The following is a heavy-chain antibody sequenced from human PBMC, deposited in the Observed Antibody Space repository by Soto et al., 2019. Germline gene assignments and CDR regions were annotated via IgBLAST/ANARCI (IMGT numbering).Heavy chain of an antibody. CDR2: MYHGGTT. D-gene: IGHD2-15*01. Sequence: SETLSLTCTVSGYSMSSDSYWGCIRQSPGKGPEWIASMYHGGTTFYNPSLKSRVTMSIDTSSNQFSLRLTSVTAADTAVYYCARVHVMVVAGSTFDYWGHGIMVTVS. J-gene: IGHJ4*01. CDR3: ARVHVMVVAGSTFDY. V-gene: IGHV4-38-2*02. CDR1: GYSMSSDSY.